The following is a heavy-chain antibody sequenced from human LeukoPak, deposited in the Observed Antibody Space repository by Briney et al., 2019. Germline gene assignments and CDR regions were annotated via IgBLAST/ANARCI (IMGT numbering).Heavy chain of an antibody. Sequence: SETLSLTCTVSGDSITNDHWSWLRQSSGKGLEWLGYISPSGYTHNNPYYNPSLKTRVTISMDKSTNQFSLRLNSVTAADTALYYCARLDFYYYFMDVWGRGTTVTVSS. J-gene: IGHJ6*03. CDR1: GDSITNDH. V-gene: IGHV4-4*08. CDR2: ISPSGYTHNNP. CDR3: ARLDFYYYFMDV.